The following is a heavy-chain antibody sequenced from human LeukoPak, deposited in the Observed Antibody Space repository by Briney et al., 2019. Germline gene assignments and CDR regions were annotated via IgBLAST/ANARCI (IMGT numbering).Heavy chain of an antibody. D-gene: IGHD6-13*01. Sequence: ASVKVSCKASGYTFTGYYMHWVRQAPGQGLEWMGRINPNSGGTNYAQKFQGRVTMTRDTSISTAYMELSRLRSDDTAVYYCARGIAAAGTVDGAFDIWGQGTMVAVSS. CDR2: INPNSGGT. CDR3: ARGIAAAGTVDGAFDI. J-gene: IGHJ3*02. CDR1: GYTFTGYY. V-gene: IGHV1-2*06.